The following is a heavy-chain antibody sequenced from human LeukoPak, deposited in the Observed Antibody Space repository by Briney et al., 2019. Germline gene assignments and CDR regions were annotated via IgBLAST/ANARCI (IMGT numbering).Heavy chain of an antibody. D-gene: IGHD3-22*01. CDR2: ISAYNGNT. V-gene: IGHV1-18*01. J-gene: IGHJ4*02. CDR1: GYTFTSYG. Sequence: ASVKVSCKASGYTFTSYGISWVRQAPGQGLEWMGWISAYNGNTNYAQKLQGRVTMTTDTSTSTAYMELRSLRSDDTAVYYCANPSDSSGCATLDYWGQGTLVTVSS. CDR3: ANPSDSSGCATLDY.